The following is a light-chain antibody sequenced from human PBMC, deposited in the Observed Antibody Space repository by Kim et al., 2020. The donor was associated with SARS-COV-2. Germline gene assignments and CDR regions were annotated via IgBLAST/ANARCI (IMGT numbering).Light chain of an antibody. V-gene: IGLV3-21*03. CDR3: QVWDTISDHGV. CDR1: NIGSQS. J-gene: IGLJ3*02. CDR2: YDS. Sequence: VRTARITCGGNNIGSQSVHWYQQKPGLAPVLVVHYDSDRPSGIPERFSGSNSGNTATLIISRVEAGDEADYYCQVWDTISDHGVFGGGTQLTVL.